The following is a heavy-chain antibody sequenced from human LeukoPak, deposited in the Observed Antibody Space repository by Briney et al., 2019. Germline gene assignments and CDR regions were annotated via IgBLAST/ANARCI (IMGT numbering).Heavy chain of an antibody. J-gene: IGHJ4*02. D-gene: IGHD5-24*01. Sequence: RPGGSLRLSCAASGFTFSSYAMTWVRQAPGKGLEWVANIKQDGSKKSYVDSVKGRFTISRDNAKNSLYLQMNSLRAEDTAIYYCTRVGYIDEGIDYWGQGTLVTVSS. CDR1: GFTFSSYA. CDR3: TRVGYIDEGIDY. V-gene: IGHV3-7*04. CDR2: IKQDGSKK.